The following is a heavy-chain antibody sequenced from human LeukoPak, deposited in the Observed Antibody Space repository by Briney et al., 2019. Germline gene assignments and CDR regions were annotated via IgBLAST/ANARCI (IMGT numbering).Heavy chain of an antibody. CDR2: IYYSGST. Sequence: PSETLSLTCTVSGGSISSGGYYWSWLRQHPGTGLEWIGYIYYSGSTYYNPSLKSRVTISVDTSKNQFSLKLSSVTAADTAVYYCARDNGAAAGPQRYYFDYWGQGTLGTVTA. D-gene: IGHD6-13*01. CDR3: ARDNGAAAGPQRYYFDY. CDR1: GGSISSGGYY. J-gene: IGHJ4*02. V-gene: IGHV4-31*03.